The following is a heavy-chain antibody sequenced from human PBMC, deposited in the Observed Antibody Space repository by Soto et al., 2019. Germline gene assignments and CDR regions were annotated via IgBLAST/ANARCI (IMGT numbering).Heavy chain of an antibody. D-gene: IGHD3-22*01. J-gene: IGHJ4*02. CDR1: GYTFSNYD. CDR3: AKVASKASAIDFDY. Sequence: QVQLVQSGAELKKPGASVKVSCKASGYTFSNYDMNWVRQATGQGPEWIGWVNPNNGDTGYAQKFKGRVTLTTDISTTTAYMELTSLRSEDTAIYYCAKVASKASAIDFDYWGQGTLITVSS. CDR2: VNPNNGDT. V-gene: IGHV1-8*01.